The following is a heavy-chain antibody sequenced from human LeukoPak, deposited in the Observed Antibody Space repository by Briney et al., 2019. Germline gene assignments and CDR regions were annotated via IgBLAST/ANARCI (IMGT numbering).Heavy chain of an antibody. CDR3: ARSSSWPTNWFDP. Sequence: ASVKVSCKASGGTFSSYAISWVRQAPGQGLEWMGGIIPIFGTANYAQKFQGRVTITADESTSTAYMELSSLRSEDTAVYYCARSSSWPTNWFDPWGQGTLVTVSS. CDR1: GGTFSSYA. J-gene: IGHJ5*02. CDR2: IIPIFGTA. V-gene: IGHV1-69*13. D-gene: IGHD6-13*01.